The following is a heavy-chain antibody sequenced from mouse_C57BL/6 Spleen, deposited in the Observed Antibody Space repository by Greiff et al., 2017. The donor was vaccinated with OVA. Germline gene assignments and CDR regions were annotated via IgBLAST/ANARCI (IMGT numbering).Heavy chain of an antibody. CDR2: INPNNGGT. D-gene: IGHD2-4*01. J-gene: IGHJ1*03. V-gene: IGHV1-26*01. Sequence: EVQLQQSGPELVKPGASVKISCKASGYTFTDYYMNWVKQSHGKSLEWIGDINPNNGGTSYNQKFKGKATLTVDKSSSTAYMELRSLTSEDSAVYYCAREEEYDYDGGYFDVWGTGTTVTVSS. CDR3: AREEEYDYDGGYFDV. CDR1: GYTFTDYY.